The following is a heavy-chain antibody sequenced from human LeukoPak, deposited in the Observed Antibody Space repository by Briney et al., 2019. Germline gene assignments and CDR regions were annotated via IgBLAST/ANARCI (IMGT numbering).Heavy chain of an antibody. CDR3: ASRLYPFAFDP. J-gene: IGHJ5*02. V-gene: IGHV3-7*01. CDR1: GFTFSSYW. CDR2: IKQDGSEK. Sequence: GSLRLSCAASGFTFSSYWMSWVRQAPGKGLEWVANIKQDGSEKYYVDSVKGRFTISRDNAKSSLYLQMNSLRAEDTAVYYRASRLYPFAFDPWGQGTLVTVSS. D-gene: IGHD2-2*02.